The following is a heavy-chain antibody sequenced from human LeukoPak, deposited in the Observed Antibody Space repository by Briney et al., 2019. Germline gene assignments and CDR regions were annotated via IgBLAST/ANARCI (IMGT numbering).Heavy chain of an antibody. CDR1: GFIFSTFA. CDR3: ATGGQLYGSGNFHRRPFDY. D-gene: IGHD3-10*01. Sequence: GGSLRLSCAASGFIFSTFAMNWVRQAPGKGLEWVSYISSTNSMIYYADSVKGRFTISRDNAKNSLYLQMNSLRAEDTAVYYCATGGQLYGSGNFHRRPFDYWGQGTLVTVSS. CDR2: ISSTNSMI. V-gene: IGHV3-48*01. J-gene: IGHJ4*02.